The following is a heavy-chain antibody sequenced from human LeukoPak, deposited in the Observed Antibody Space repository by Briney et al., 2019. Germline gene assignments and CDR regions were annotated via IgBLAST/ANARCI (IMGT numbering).Heavy chain of an antibody. CDR3: ARGPNRYSYGPSPRVPWGPSDY. CDR1: GGSFSGYY. D-gene: IGHD5-18*01. Sequence: SETLSLTCAVYGGSFSGYYWSWIRQPPGKGLEWIGEINHSGSTNYNPSLKSRVTISVDTSKNQFSLKLSSVTAADTAVYYCARGPNRYSYGPSPRVPWGPSDYWGQGTLVTVSS. CDR2: INHSGST. J-gene: IGHJ4*02. V-gene: IGHV4-34*01.